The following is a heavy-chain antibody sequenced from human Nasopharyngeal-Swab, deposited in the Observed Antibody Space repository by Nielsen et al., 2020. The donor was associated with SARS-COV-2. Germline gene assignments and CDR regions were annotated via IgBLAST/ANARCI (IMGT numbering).Heavy chain of an antibody. V-gene: IGHV4-59*08. CDR2: T. CDR3: ARRGRIPVYGTSDDFYYYLDV. Sequence: SEPLSLTSTLSGDSISSYYWAWIRQPPGKGLEWIGSTNYNPSLTSRVTISVDTSKNQVSLRLTSVTAADTAIYYCARRGRIPVYGTSDDFYYYLDVWGKGTRVTVSS. D-gene: IGHD6-19*01. J-gene: IGHJ6*03. CDR1: GDSISSYY.